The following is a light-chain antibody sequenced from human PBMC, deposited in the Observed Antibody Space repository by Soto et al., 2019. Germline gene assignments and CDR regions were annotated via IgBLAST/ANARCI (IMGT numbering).Light chain of an antibody. CDR2: DAS. V-gene: IGKV1-33*01. Sequence: DIQMTQSPSSLSASVGDRVTITCQASRDIDKFLNWYQQKPGKAPKLLIDDASNLATGVPSRFSGSGSGTHFTFTISSRQPEDVSTYYCQQYDDLPITFGQGTRLQIK. CDR1: RDIDKF. J-gene: IGKJ5*01. CDR3: QQYDDLPIT.